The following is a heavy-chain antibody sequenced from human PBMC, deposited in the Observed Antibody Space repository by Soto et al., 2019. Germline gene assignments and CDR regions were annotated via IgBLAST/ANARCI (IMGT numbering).Heavy chain of an antibody. V-gene: IGHV3-23*01. D-gene: IGHD3-3*01. J-gene: IGHJ4*02. Sequence: GGSLRLSCAASGFTFSSYSMSWVRQAPGKGLECGSAISGSGGRTYYADSVKGRLTISRDNSKNTLYLQKNSLRAENTAVYYCAKGDYDFWSGTDYWGQGTLITVAS. CDR3: AKGDYDFWSGTDY. CDR2: ISGSGGRT. CDR1: GFTFSSYS.